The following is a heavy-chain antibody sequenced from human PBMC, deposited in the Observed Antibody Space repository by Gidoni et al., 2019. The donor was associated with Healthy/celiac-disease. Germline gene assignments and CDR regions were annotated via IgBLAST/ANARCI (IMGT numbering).Heavy chain of an antibody. V-gene: IGHV4-38-2*02. CDR3: ARGIDYYDSSGYANWFDP. Sequence: QVQLQESGPGLVKPSETLSLTCTVSGYSISSGYYWGWIRQPPGKGLEWIGSIYHSGSTYYNPSLKSRVTISVDTSKNQFSLKLSSVTAADTAVYYCARGIDYYDSSGYANWFDPWGQGTLVTVSS. CDR2: IYHSGST. CDR1: GYSISSGYY. D-gene: IGHD3-22*01. J-gene: IGHJ5*02.